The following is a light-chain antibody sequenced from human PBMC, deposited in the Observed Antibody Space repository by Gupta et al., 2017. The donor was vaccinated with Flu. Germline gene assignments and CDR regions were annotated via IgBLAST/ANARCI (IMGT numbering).Light chain of an antibody. V-gene: IGLV2-14*01. Sequence: QSALTQPASVSGSPGQSITISCTGTSSDVGGYNYVSWYQQHPGKAPKLMIYEVSNRPSGVSNRFSGSTSGNTASLTISGLQAEDEADYYCSSYTSSSNPLVFGGGTKLTVL. J-gene: IGLJ3*02. CDR2: EVS. CDR1: SSDVGGYNY. CDR3: SSYTSSSNPLV.